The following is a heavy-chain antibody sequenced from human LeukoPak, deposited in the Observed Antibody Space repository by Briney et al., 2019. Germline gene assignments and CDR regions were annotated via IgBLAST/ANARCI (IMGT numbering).Heavy chain of an antibody. D-gene: IGHD3-10*01. J-gene: IGHJ5*02. CDR3: ARVGSASDNWFDP. V-gene: IGHV4-38-2*01. Sequence: SETLSLTCAVSGYSISSGYYWGWIRQPPGKGLEWIGSIYHSGSTYYNPSLKSRVTISVDTSKNQFSLKLSSVTAAGTAVYYCARVGSASDNWFDPWGQGTLVTVSS. CDR1: GYSISSGYY. CDR2: IYHSGST.